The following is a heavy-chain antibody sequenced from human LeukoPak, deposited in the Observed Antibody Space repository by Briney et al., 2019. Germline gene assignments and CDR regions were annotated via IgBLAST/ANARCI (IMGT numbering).Heavy chain of an antibody. V-gene: IGHV4-39*01. CDR1: GVSLSSSSYL. Sequence: SDTLSLTCSVWGVSLSSSSYLWVWLRQPPGRGVVWIGSIYYSGSTYYNPSLKSRVTISVDTSKNQFSLKLSSVTAADTAVYYCARVYRYGSGPYTHWGQGTLVTVSS. D-gene: IGHD3-10*01. CDR3: ARVYRYGSGPYTH. CDR2: IYYSGST. J-gene: IGHJ4*02.